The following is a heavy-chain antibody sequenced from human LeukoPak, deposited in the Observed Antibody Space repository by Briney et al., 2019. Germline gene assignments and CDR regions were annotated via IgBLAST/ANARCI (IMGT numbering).Heavy chain of an antibody. D-gene: IGHD1-7*01. CDR2: ISSSSSYI. J-gene: IGHJ6*02. Sequence: GGSLRLSCAASGCTFSSYTMNWVRQAPGKGLEWVSSISSSSSYIYYADSVKGRFTISRDNAKNSLYLQMNSLRAEDTAVYYCARGGELLPYYYYGMDVWGQGTTVTVSS. V-gene: IGHV3-21*01. CDR1: GCTFSSYT. CDR3: ARGGELLPYYYYGMDV.